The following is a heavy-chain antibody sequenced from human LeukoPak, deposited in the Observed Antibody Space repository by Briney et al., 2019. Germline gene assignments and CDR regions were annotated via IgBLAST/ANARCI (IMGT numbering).Heavy chain of an antibody. V-gene: IGHV3-7*01. CDR2: IKQDGSEK. CDR1: GFTCSSYW. CDR3: ARVLYGDYPGWFDP. Sequence: GGSLRLSCAASGFTCSSYWMSWVRQAPGKGLEWVANIKQDGSEKYYVDSVKGRFTISRDNAKNSLYLQMNSLRAEDTAVYYCARVLYGDYPGWFDPWGQGTLVTVSS. J-gene: IGHJ5*02. D-gene: IGHD4-17*01.